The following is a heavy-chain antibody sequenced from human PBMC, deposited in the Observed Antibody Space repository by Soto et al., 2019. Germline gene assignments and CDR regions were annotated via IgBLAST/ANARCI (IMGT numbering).Heavy chain of an antibody. CDR2: IIPIFGTA. CDR3: AGRIISLAGKLAYYYYYCRNV. J-gene: IGHJ6*02. D-gene: IGHD6-19*01. Sequence: QVQLVQSGAEVKKPGSSVKVSCKASGGTFSSYAISWVRQAPGQGLEWMGGIIPIFGTANYAQKFQGRVMITADESTSTAYMELSILRSEDTAVYYGAGRIISLAGKLAYYYYYCRNVWGQGTTVTVSS. V-gene: IGHV1-69*12. CDR1: GGTFSSYA.